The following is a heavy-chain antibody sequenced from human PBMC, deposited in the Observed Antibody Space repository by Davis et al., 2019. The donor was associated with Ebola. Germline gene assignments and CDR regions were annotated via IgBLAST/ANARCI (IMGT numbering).Heavy chain of an antibody. V-gene: IGHV3-43*02. CDR1: GFTFDDYA. CDR3: AKVQYSYVLGAFDI. Sequence: PGGSLRLSCAASGFTFDDYAMHWVRHAPGKGLKWVSLISGDGGSTYYADSVKGRFTISRDNSKNSLYLQMNSLRTEDTALYYCAKVQYSYVLGAFDIWGQGTMVTVSS. CDR2: ISGDGGST. J-gene: IGHJ3*02. D-gene: IGHD5-18*01.